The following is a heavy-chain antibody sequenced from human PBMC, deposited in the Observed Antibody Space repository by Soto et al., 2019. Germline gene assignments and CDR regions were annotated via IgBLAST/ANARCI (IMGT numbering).Heavy chain of an antibody. Sequence: GGSLRLSCSASGLRVSGNYVTWVRQAPGQGLQWVSTLYTDADLYYADSVAGRFTISRDKSKNTFSLQMDRLRVEDTAVYYCATELIANFGMHFWGQGTTVTVSS. D-gene: IGHD2-21*01. CDR2: LYTDADL. CDR3: ATELIANFGMHF. J-gene: IGHJ6*02. CDR1: GLRVSGNY. V-gene: IGHV3-53*01.